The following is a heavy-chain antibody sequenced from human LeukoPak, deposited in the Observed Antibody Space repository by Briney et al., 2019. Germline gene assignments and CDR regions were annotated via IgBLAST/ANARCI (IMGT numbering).Heavy chain of an antibody. V-gene: IGHV4-34*01. CDR1: GGSFSGYY. CDR2: INHSGST. Sequence: SETLSLTCAVYGGSFSGYYWSWIRQPPGKGLEWIGEINHSGSTNYNPSLKSRVTISVDTSKNQFSLKLSSVTAADTAVYYCASAYSGSPYYFDYRGQGTLVTVSS. J-gene: IGHJ4*02. D-gene: IGHD1-26*01. CDR3: ASAYSGSPYYFDY.